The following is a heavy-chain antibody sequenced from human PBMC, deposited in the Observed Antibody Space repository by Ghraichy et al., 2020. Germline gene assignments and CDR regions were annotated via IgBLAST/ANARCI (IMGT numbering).Heavy chain of an antibody. Sequence: GGSLRLSCAASGFTFSSYAMSWVRQAPGKGLEWVSAISGSGGSTYYADSVKGRFTISRDNSKNTLYLQMNSLRAEDTAVYYCAKDSPYDFWSGYNPNYYYYGMDVWGQGTTVTVSS. D-gene: IGHD3-3*01. CDR3: AKDSPYDFWSGYNPNYYYYGMDV. CDR2: ISGSGGST. J-gene: IGHJ6*02. V-gene: IGHV3-23*01. CDR1: GFTFSSYA.